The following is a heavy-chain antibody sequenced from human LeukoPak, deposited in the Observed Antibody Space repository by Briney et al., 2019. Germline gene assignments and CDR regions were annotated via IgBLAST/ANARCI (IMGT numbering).Heavy chain of an antibody. CDR2: IYYGGST. V-gene: IGHV4-59*08. Sequence: PSETLSLTCTVSGGSISSYYWSWIRQPPGKGLEWIGYIYYGGSTNYNPSLKSRVTISVDTSKNQFSLKLSSVTAADTAVYYCARMDFWSGYHTRAGIDYWGQGTLVTVSS. CDR3: ARMDFWSGYHTRAGIDY. CDR1: GGSISSYY. D-gene: IGHD3-3*01. J-gene: IGHJ4*02.